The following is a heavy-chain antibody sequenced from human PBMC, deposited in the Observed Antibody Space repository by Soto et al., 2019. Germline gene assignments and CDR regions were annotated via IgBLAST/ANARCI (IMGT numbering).Heavy chain of an antibody. D-gene: IGHD2-2*01. J-gene: IGHJ6*02. V-gene: IGHV3-48*02. Sequence: XGSLRLSCEASGFSFGSYSMNWVRQAPGKGLEWVSFISGRGTTTYYADSVKGRFTVSRDNAKNSLSLEVNSLRDEDTAVYYCARLGYCSSATCKYYFYYYGMDVWGQGTTVTVSS. CDR2: ISGRGTTT. CDR1: GFSFGSYS. CDR3: ARLGYCSSATCKYYFYYYGMDV.